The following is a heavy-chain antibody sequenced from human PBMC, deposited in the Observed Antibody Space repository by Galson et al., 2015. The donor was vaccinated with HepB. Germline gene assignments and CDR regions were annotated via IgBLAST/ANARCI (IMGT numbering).Heavy chain of an antibody. J-gene: IGHJ6*02. CDR2: IEKDGSRK. Sequence: SLRLSCAASGFTFSSYWMSWVRQTPGKGLEWVANIEKDGSRKFYVDSVEGRFTISRDNSKNSLFLQMSSLRAEDTAVYYCARGVDTPLGRSYYYGLGVWGQGTTVTVSS. CDR1: GFTFSSYW. CDR3: ARGVDTPLGRSYYYGLGV. V-gene: IGHV3-7*05. D-gene: IGHD5-18*01.